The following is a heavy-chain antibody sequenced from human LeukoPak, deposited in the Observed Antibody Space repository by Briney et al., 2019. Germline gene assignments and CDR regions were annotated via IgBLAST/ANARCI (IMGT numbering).Heavy chain of an antibody. CDR2: IFTSGST. V-gene: IGHV4-4*07. Sequence: PSETLSLTCTVSGGSISGYYWSWIRQPAGKGLEWIGRIFTSGSTNYNPSLKSRVTISVDASKNQFSLKLSPVTAADTAVYYCARGGSGYDAGTFDYWGQGTLVTVSS. CDR3: ARGGSGYDAGTFDY. CDR1: GGSISGYY. D-gene: IGHD5-12*01. J-gene: IGHJ4*02.